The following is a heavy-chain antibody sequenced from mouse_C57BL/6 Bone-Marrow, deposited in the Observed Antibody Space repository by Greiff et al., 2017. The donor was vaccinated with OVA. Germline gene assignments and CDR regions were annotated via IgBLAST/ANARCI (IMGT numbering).Heavy chain of an antibody. CDR1: GYSFTDYN. CDR3: ARVYYSNAWFAY. CDR2: INPNYGTT. J-gene: IGHJ3*01. Sequence: LVESGPELVKPGASVKISCKASGYSFTDYNMNWVKQSNGKSLEWIGVINPNYGTTSYNQKFKGKATLTVDQSSSTAYMQLNSLTSDDSAVYYCARVYYSNAWFAYWGQGTLVTVSA. V-gene: IGHV1-39*01. D-gene: IGHD2-5*01.